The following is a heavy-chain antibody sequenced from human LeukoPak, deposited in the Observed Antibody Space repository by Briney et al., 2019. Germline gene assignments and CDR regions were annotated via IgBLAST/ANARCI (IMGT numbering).Heavy chain of an antibody. CDR3: ARDYYDISGFDDYYYYMDV. CDR1: GGTFSSYA. V-gene: IGHV1-69*05. J-gene: IGHJ6*03. D-gene: IGHD3-22*01. Sequence: ASVKVSCKASGGTFSSYAISWVRQGPGPGLEWMGGIITIFGTANYAQKFQGRVTITTDESTSTAYMVLSSLRSEDTAVYYCARDYYDISGFDDYYYYMDVWGKGTTVTVSS. CDR2: IITIFGTA.